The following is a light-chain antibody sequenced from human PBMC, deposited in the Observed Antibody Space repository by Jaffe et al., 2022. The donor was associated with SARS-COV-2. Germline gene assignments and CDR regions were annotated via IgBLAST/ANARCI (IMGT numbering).Light chain of an antibody. CDR1: QGISDN. J-gene: IGKJ2*01. CDR3: EQYSTFPPT. CDR2: AAS. V-gene: IGKV1-16*01. Sequence: DIQMTQSPSSLSASVGDKITITCRASQGISDNLAWFRQKPGKAPQPLIYAASHLQSGVPSRFSGRGSGTEFTLTISSLQPEDFATYHCEQYSTFPPTFGQGTKLEIK.